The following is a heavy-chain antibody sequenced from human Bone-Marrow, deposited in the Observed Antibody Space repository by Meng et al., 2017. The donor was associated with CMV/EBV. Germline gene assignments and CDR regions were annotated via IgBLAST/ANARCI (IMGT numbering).Heavy chain of an antibody. CDR2: TYYRSKWYN. CDR1: GDSVSSNSAA. CDR3: ARGTYYDFWSGYLRYGMDV. D-gene: IGHD3-3*01. J-gene: IGHJ6*02. V-gene: IGHV6-1*01. Sequence: LRLSCAISGDSVSSNSAAWNWIRQSPSRGLEWLGRTYYRSKWYNDYAVSVKSRITINPDTSKNQFSLKLSSVTAADTAVYYCARGTYYDFWSGYLRYGMDVWGQGTTVTVSS.